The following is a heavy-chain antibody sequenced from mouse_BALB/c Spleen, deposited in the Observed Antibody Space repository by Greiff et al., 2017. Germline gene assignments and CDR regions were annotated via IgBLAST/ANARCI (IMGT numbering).Heavy chain of an antibody. CDR1: GYTFTSYW. Sequence: QVQLQQSGAELAKPGASVKMSCKASGYTFTSYWMHWVKQRPGQGLEWIGYINPSTGYTEYNQKFKDKATLTADKSSSTAYMQLSSLTSEDSAVYYCARDSYYYGGGLHAMDYWGQGTSVTVSS. J-gene: IGHJ4*01. V-gene: IGHV1-7*01. D-gene: IGHD1-1*01. CDR3: ARDSYYYGGGLHAMDY. CDR2: INPSTGYT.